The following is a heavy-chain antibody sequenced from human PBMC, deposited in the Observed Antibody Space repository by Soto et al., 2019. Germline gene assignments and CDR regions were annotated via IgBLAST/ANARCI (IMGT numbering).Heavy chain of an antibody. V-gene: IGHV3-23*01. Sequence: EVQLLESGGDLVQSGGSLRLSCEASGFTFNDFGMSWVRQTPGKGLEWVSTLNHDGRNTHYAASVEGRFTISRDNSKNTLYLQMGSLRAEDTAIYYCAKDAGNEESLFDYWGRGTLVNVSS. CDR3: AKDAGNEESLFDY. J-gene: IGHJ4*02. CDR1: GFTFNDFG. CDR2: LNHDGRNT.